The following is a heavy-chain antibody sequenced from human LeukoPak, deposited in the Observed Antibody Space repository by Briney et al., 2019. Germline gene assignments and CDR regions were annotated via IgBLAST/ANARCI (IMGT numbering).Heavy chain of an antibody. V-gene: IGHV4-59*01. D-gene: IGHD1-26*01. J-gene: IGHJ4*02. CDR2: IHFSGST. Sequence: GSLRLSCEASGFTFSSYAMSWIRQPPGKGLEWIGSIHFSGSTNYNPSLRSRVTISVDTSKNQLSLKLSSVTAADTAVYYCARDLGGIYFDYWGQGTLVTVSS. CDR3: ARDLGGIYFDY. CDR1: GFTFSSYA.